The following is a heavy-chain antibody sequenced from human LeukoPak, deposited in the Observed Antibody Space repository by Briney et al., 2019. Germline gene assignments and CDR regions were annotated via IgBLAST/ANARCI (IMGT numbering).Heavy chain of an antibody. CDR1: GYTVTGYY. J-gene: IGHJ4*02. CDR3: ARESENSGYEFDY. Sequence: GASVKVSFKASGYTVTGYYMHLVRQAPGQGLEWMGWINPNSGGTNYAQKFEGRVTMTRDTSISTAYMELSRLTSDDTAVYYCARESENSGYEFDYWGQGTLVTVSS. D-gene: IGHD5-12*01. V-gene: IGHV1-2*02. CDR2: INPNSGGT.